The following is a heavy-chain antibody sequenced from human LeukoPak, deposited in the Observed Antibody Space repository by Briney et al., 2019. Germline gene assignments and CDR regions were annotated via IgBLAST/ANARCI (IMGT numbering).Heavy chain of an antibody. V-gene: IGHV3-9*01. J-gene: IGHJ5*02. D-gene: IGHD6-6*01. Sequence: GGSLRLSCAASGFTFDDYAMHWVRQAPGKGLEWVSGISWNSGSIGYADSVKGRFTISRDNAKNSLYLQMNSLRAEDTATYYCAMGGMSVRRFDPWGQGTLVTVSS. CDR3: AMGGMSVRRFDP. CDR1: GFTFDDYA. CDR2: ISWNSGSI.